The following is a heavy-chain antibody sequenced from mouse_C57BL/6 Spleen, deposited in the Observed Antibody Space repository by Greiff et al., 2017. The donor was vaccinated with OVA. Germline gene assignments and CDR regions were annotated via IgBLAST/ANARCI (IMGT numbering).Heavy chain of an antibody. CDR3: ARGDDFHYFDY. J-gene: IGHJ2*01. D-gene: IGHD2-4*01. Sequence: VKLMESGAELARPGASVKLSCKASGYTFTSYGISWVKQRTGQGLEWIGEIYPRSGNTYYNEKFKGKATLTADKSSSTAYMELRSLTSEDSAVYFCARGDDFHYFDYWGQGTTLTVSS. CDR2: IYPRSGNT. CDR1: GYTFTSYG. V-gene: IGHV1-81*01.